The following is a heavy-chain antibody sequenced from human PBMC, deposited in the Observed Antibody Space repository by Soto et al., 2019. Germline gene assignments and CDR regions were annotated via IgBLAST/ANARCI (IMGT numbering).Heavy chain of an antibody. D-gene: IGHD6-6*01. CDR1: GESISSGGYY. J-gene: IGHJ4*02. CDR3: ARASSSSSAADY. Sequence: QVQLQESGPGLVKPSQTLSLTCSVSGESISSGGYYWSWIRHHPGKGLEWIGYIYDSESAYYNPALKSRVNISMDNSKNHFVMRLSSVTAADTDVYYCARASSSSSAADYWGQGTLATVSS. V-gene: IGHV4-31*03. CDR2: IYDSESA.